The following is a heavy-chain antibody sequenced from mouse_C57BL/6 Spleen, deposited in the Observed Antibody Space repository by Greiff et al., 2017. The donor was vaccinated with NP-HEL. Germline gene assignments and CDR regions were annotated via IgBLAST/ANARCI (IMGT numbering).Heavy chain of an antibody. CDR1: GYAFSSSW. CDR2: IYPGDGDT. D-gene: IGHD4-1*01. V-gene: IGHV1-82*01. CDR3: ARSMAPFNWGFAY. J-gene: IGHJ3*01. Sequence: QVQLKQSGPELVKPGASVKISCKASGYAFSSSWMNWVKQRPGKGLEWIGRIYPGDGDTNYNGKFKGKATLTADKSSSTAYMQLSSLTSEDSAVYFCARSMAPFNWGFAYWGQGTLVTVSA.